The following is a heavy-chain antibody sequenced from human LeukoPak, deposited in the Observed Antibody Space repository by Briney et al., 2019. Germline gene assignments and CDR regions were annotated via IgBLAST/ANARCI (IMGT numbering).Heavy chain of an antibody. D-gene: IGHD5-24*01. CDR1: GFTFSSYS. Sequence: PGGSLRLSCAASGFTFSSYSMNWVRQAPGKGLEWVSYISSSSSTIYYADSVKGRFTISRDNAKNSLYLQMNSLRAEDTAVYYCARDLVATIPRDFDLDYWGQGTLVTVSS. CDR2: ISSSSSTI. CDR3: ARDLVATIPRDFDLDY. J-gene: IGHJ4*02. V-gene: IGHV3-48*04.